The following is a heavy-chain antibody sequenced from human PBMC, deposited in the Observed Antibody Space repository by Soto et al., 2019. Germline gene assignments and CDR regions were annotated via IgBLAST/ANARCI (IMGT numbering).Heavy chain of an antibody. V-gene: IGHV4-31*03. Sequence: QVQLQESGPGLVKPSQTLSLTCTVSGGSISSGGYYWSWIRQHPGKGLEWIGYIYYSGSTYYNPSLKSRVTISVDTSKNQFSLKLSSVPAADTAVYYCARDKIRYNWNYGHPNWFDPWGQGTLVTVSS. D-gene: IGHD1-7*01. CDR2: IYYSGST. CDR3: ARDKIRYNWNYGHPNWFDP. CDR1: GGSISSGGYY. J-gene: IGHJ5*02.